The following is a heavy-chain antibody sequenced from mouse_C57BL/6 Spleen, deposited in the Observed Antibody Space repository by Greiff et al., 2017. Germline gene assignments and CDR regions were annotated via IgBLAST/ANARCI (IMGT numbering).Heavy chain of an antibody. CDR1: GFTFSNYW. J-gene: IGHJ2*01. Sequence: EVHLVESGGGLVQPGGSMKLSCVASGFTFSNYWMNWVRQSPEKGLEWVAQIRLKSDNYATHYAESVKGRFTISRDDSKSSVYLQMNNLRAEDTGIYYCTAGLGECYFDYWGQGTTLTVSS. CDR3: TAGLGECYFDY. CDR2: IRLKSDNYAT. D-gene: IGHD4-1*01. V-gene: IGHV6-3*01.